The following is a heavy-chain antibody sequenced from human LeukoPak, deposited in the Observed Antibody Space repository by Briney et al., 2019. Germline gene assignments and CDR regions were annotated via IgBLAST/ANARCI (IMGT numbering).Heavy chain of an antibody. CDR3: AIRRTRGLTVDTAMVN. D-gene: IGHD5-18*01. CDR1: GFTFSSYG. J-gene: IGHJ4*02. Sequence: GGSLRLSCAASGFTFSSYGMHWVRQAPGKGLEWVAVISYDGSNKYYADSVKGRFTISRDNSKNTLYLQMNSLRAEDTAVYYCAIRRTRGLTVDTAMVNWGQGTLVTVSS. CDR2: ISYDGSNK. V-gene: IGHV3-30*03.